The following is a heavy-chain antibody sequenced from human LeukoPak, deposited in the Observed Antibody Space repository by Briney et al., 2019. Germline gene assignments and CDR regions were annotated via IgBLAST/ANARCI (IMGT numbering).Heavy chain of an antibody. D-gene: IGHD6-19*01. J-gene: IGHJ1*01. CDR3: ARGVWAQWLAFGYFQH. V-gene: IGHV4-34*01. CDR2: INHSGST. CDR1: GGSFSGYY. Sequence: SETLSLTCAVYGGSFSGYYWGWIRRPPGKGLEWIGEINHSGSTNYNPSLKSRVTISVDTSKNQFSLKLSSVTAADTAVYYCARGVWAQWLAFGYFQHWGQGTLVTVSS.